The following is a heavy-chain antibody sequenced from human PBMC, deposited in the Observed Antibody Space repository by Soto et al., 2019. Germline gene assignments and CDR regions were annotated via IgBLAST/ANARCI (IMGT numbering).Heavy chain of an antibody. D-gene: IGHD5-18*01. CDR3: ASGIQLWLRRINNGYSG. J-gene: IGHJ4*02. Sequence: QVQLVQSGAEGKKPESSVKVSCKAPGGTFSTYAISWVRQAPGQGLEWMGGIIPMFGTANYAQRFQDRVTITADESTNTVYMELSSLRSEVTAVYFCASGIQLWLRRINNGYSGWGQGPLVTVSS. CDR2: IIPMFGTA. V-gene: IGHV1-69*12. CDR1: GGTFSTYA.